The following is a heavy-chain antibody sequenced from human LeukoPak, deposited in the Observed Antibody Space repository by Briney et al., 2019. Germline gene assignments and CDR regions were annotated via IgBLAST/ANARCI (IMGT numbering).Heavy chain of an antibody. J-gene: IGHJ3*02. D-gene: IGHD6-19*01. CDR1: GFTFSTFT. CDR3: AKAGRSGWYPGWPFDI. V-gene: IGHV3-30*02. Sequence: GGSLRLSCAASGFTFSTFTMNWVRQAPGRGLEWVAFIRYDGSNKYYADSVKGRFTISRDNSKNTLYLQMNSLRAEDTAVYYCAKAGRSGWYPGWPFDIWGQGTMVTVSS. CDR2: IRYDGSNK.